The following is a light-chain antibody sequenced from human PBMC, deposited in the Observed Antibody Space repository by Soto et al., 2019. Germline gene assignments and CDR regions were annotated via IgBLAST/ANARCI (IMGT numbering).Light chain of an antibody. CDR2: EVS. J-gene: IGLJ2*01. Sequence: QSALTQPPSASGSPGQSVTISCTGSSSDVGGYNYVSWYQQHPGKAPKLMIYEVSKRPSGVPDRLSGSKSGNTASLTVSGLQAEDEDDYSCSSYGGSKTVVFGGGTKVTVL. CDR3: SSYGGSKTVV. CDR1: SSDVGGYNY. V-gene: IGLV2-8*01.